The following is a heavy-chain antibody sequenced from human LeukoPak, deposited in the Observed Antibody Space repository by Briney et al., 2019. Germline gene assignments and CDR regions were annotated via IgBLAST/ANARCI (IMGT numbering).Heavy chain of an antibody. D-gene: IGHD3-22*01. CDR3: ARVAVSGYYGYYYYMDV. CDR2: ISSNGGST. V-gene: IGHV3-64*01. J-gene: IGHJ6*03. Sequence: GGSLRLSCAASGFTFSSYAMHWVRQAPGKGLEYVSAISSNGGSTYYANSAKGRFTISRDNSKNTLYLQMGSLRAEDMAVYYCARVAVSGYYGYYYYMDVWGKGTTVTVSS. CDR1: GFTFSSYA.